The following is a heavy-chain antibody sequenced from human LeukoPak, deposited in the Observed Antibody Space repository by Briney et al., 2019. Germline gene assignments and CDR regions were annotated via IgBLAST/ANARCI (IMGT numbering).Heavy chain of an antibody. Sequence: SETLSLTCTVSGGSISSSSYYWGWIRQPPGKGLEWIGSIYYSGSTYYNPSLKSRVTISVDTSKNQFSLKLSSVTAADTAVYYCARPFTPVAVAGAFDIWGQGTMVTVSS. CDR1: GGSISSSSYY. CDR2: IYYSGST. CDR3: ARPFTPVAVAGAFDI. D-gene: IGHD6-19*01. V-gene: IGHV4-39*01. J-gene: IGHJ3*02.